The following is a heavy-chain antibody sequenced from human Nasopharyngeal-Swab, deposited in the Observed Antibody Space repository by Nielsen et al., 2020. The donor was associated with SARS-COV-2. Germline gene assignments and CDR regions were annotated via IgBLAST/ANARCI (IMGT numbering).Heavy chain of an antibody. J-gene: IGHJ4*02. D-gene: IGHD6-13*01. CDR1: GFTFSSYG. CDR3: AKGSYDSWYLLFDY. CDR2: IAYDGSNK. V-gene: IGHV3-30*18. Sequence: GGSLRLSCAASGFTFSSYGMHWVRQAPGKGLEWLTVIAYDGSNKFYADSVKGRFTISRDNSKNTLYLQMTSLRAEDTAVYYCAKGSYDSWYLLFDYWGQGTLVTVSS.